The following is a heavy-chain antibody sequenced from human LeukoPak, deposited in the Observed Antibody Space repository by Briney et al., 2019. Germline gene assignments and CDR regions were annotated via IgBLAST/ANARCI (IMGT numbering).Heavy chain of an antibody. V-gene: IGHV3-23*01. D-gene: IGHD3-3*01. J-gene: IGHJ4*02. CDR2: ISGSGGST. CDR3: AKDGSPYDFWSGYYDPFDY. CDR1: GFTFSSYA. Sequence: GASLRLSCAASGFTFSSYAMSWVRQAPGKGLEWVSAISGSGGSTYYADSVKGRFTISRDNSRNTLYLQMNSLRAEDTAVYYCAKDGSPYDFWSGYYDPFDYWGQGTLVTVSS.